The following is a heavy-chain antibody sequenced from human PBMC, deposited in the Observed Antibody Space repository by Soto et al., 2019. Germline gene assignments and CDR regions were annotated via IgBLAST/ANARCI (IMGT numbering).Heavy chain of an antibody. Sequence: GSLRLSCAASGLIFSDVWMTWVRQAPGKGLEWVGRIKTKPDDGTIDYAAPVRGRFTISRDDSKNTLYLQMTSLTPDDTGVYYCTTSTRGVDFWGPGTLVTVSS. CDR3: TTSTRGVDF. CDR2: IKTKPDDGTI. J-gene: IGHJ4*02. V-gene: IGHV3-15*01. CDR1: GLIFSDVW. D-gene: IGHD1-1*01.